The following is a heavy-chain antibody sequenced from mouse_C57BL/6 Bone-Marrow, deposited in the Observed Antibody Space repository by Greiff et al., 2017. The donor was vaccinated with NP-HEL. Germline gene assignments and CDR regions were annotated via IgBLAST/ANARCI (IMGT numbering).Heavy chain of an antibody. CDR1: GFSFNTYA. CDR3: VRDYDGYAWFAY. J-gene: IGHJ3*01. V-gene: IGHV10-1*01. Sequence: EVQRVESGGGLVQPKGSLKLSCAASGFSFNTYAMNWVRQAPGKGLEWVARIRSKSNNYATYYADSVKDRFTTSSDDSESMLYLQMNNLKTEDTAMYYCVRDYDGYAWFAYWGQGTLVTVSA. D-gene: IGHD2-3*01. CDR2: IRSKSNNYAT.